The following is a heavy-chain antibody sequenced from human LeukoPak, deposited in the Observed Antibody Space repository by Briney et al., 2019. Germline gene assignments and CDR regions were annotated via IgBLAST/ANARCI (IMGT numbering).Heavy chain of an antibody. J-gene: IGHJ6*03. CDR1: GFTFSSYS. CDR3: ARDRAARHKAYYYYYYMDV. CDR2: ISSISSTI. Sequence: GRSLRLSCAASGFTFSSYSMNWVRQAPGKGLEWVSYISSISSTIYYADSVKGRFTISRDNAKNSLYLQMNSLRDEDTAVYYCARDRAARHKAYYYYYYMDVWGKGTTVTVSS. V-gene: IGHV3-48*02. D-gene: IGHD6-6*01.